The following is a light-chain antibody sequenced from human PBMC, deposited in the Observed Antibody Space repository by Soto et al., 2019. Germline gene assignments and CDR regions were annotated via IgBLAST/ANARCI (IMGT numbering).Light chain of an antibody. CDR1: QSVSSSY. CDR2: GAS. V-gene: IGKV3-20*01. J-gene: IGKJ1*01. Sequence: EILLTQSPGTLSLSPGERATLSCRASQSVSSSYLAWYQQKPGQAPRLLIYGASSRATGIPDRFSGSGSGTDFTLTISSLQSEDSAFYYCQQYNNLPPTFGQGTKVDIK. CDR3: QQYNNLPPT.